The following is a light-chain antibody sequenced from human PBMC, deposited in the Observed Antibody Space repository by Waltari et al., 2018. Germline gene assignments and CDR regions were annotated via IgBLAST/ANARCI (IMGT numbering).Light chain of an antibody. V-gene: IGLV3-1*01. CDR1: TLGAKY. CDR3: QTWDSNVI. J-gene: IGLJ2*01. Sequence: SYDLTQPPSVSVAPGQTATITCSGDTLGAKYVSWYQLRPGQSPVMVIYQGVKRPSDIPGRVTGSIYGDKATLTISGAQDMEEADYYCQTWDSNVIFGGGTKLTVL. CDR2: QGV.